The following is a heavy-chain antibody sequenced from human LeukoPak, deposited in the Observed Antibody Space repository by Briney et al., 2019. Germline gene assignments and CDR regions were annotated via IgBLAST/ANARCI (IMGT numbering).Heavy chain of an antibody. Sequence: GGSLRLSCAASGFTFSTFSNAWMSWVRQAPGKGLEWVGRIKSKSDGGTTDYAAPVKGRFTMSRDDSENTLSLQMNSLKTEDTAVYYCTQGVAKAYSWGQGTLVTVSS. V-gene: IGHV3-15*01. J-gene: IGHJ4*02. CDR3: TQGVAKAYS. CDR2: IKSKSDGGTT. CDR1: GFTFSTFSNAW. D-gene: IGHD5-12*01.